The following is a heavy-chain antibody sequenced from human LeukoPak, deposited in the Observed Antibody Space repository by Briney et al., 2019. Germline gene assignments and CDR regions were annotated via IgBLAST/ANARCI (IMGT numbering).Heavy chain of an antibody. CDR2: INPNSGGT. CDR1: GYTFTGYY. V-gene: IGHV1-2*02. CDR3: ARGRSKAYYYDSSGYDSVDY. Sequence: ASVTVSCKASGYTFTGYYMHWVRQAPGQGLEWMGWINPNSGGTNYAQKFQGRVTMTRDTSISTAYMELSRLRSDDTAVYYCARGRSKAYYYDSSGYDSVDYWGQGTLVTVSS. J-gene: IGHJ4*02. D-gene: IGHD3-22*01.